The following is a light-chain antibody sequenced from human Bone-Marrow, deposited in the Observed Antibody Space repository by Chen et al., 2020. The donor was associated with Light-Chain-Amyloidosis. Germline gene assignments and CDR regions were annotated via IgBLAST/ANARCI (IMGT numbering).Light chain of an antibody. CDR2: RDT. CDR1: DLPTKY. J-gene: IGLJ2*01. Sequence: SYELTQPPSVSVSPGQTARITCSGDDLPTKYAYWYRQRPGQAPVLVIHRDTERPSGISERVSGSSSGTTDTLTISGVQAEDEADYHCQSADSSGTYEVIFGGGTKLTVL. CDR3: QSADSSGTYEVI. V-gene: IGLV3-25*03.